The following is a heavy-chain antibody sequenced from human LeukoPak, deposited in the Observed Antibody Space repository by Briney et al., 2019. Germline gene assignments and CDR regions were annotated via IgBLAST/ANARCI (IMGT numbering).Heavy chain of an antibody. CDR3: ARMSKSFGSPWEVDY. CDR2: ISAYNGNT. V-gene: IGHV1-18*01. CDR1: GYTFTSYG. Sequence: GASVKVSCKASGYTFTSYGISWVRQAPGQGLEWMGWISAYNGNTNYAQKLQGRVTMTTDTSTSTAYMELRSLRSDDTAVYYCARMSKSFGSPWEVDYWGQGTLVTVSS. D-gene: IGHD1-26*01. J-gene: IGHJ4*02.